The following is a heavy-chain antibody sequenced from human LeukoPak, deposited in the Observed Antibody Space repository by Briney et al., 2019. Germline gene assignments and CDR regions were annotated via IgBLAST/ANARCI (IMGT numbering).Heavy chain of an antibody. CDR2: TYYRSKWYN. CDR3: ARDRIGGVYCSSTSCPLLDY. V-gene: IGHV6-1*01. J-gene: IGHJ4*02. CDR1: GDSVSSNSAA. Sequence: SRTLSLTCAISGDSVSSNSAAWNWIRQSPSRGLEWLGRTYYRSKWYNDYAVSVKSRITINPDTSKNQFSLQLNSVTPEDTAVYYCARDRIGGVYCSSTSCPLLDYWGQGTLVTVSS. D-gene: IGHD2-2*01.